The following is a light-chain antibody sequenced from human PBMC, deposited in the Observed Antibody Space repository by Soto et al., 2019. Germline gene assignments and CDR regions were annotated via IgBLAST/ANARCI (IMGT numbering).Light chain of an antibody. CDR2: GAS. Sequence: EIVMTQSPATLSVSPGERATLSCRASQSVSSNLAWYQQKPGQAPRLLIYGASTRATGIPARFSGSGSGTEFTLTISSLQSEAFAVYYCHQYNNWPPHTFGQGTRLEIK. J-gene: IGKJ2*01. CDR1: QSVSSN. V-gene: IGKV3-15*01. CDR3: HQYNNWPPHT.